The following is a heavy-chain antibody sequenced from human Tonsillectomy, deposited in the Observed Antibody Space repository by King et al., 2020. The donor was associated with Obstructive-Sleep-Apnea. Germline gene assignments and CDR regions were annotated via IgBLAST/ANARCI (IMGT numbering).Heavy chain of an antibody. V-gene: IGHV1-69*01. CDR2: IIPIFGTA. Sequence: VQLVESGAEVKKPGSSVKVSCKASGGTFSSYAISWVRQAPGQGLEWMGGIIPIFGTANYAQKFQGRVTITADESTSTAYMELSSLRSEDTAVYYCARKGGSGSYYARLRDYYYYGMDVWGQGTTVTVSS. CDR3: ARKGGSGSYYARLRDYYYYGMDV. CDR1: GGTFSSYA. J-gene: IGHJ6*02. D-gene: IGHD3-10*01.